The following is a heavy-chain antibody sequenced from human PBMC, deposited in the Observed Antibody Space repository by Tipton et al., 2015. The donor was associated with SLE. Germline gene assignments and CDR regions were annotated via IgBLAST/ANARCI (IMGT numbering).Heavy chain of an antibody. Sequence: TLSLTCTVSGDSINMSVYNWGWIRQPPGKGLEWIGSIYYSGSTYYNPSLKSRVTISVDTSRNQFSLRLSAVTAADTAVYYCARHLSFPGTDYWGQGALVTVSS. CDR3: ARHLSFPGTDY. V-gene: IGHV4-39*07. J-gene: IGHJ4*02. CDR1: GDSINMSVYN. D-gene: IGHD3-16*02. CDR2: IYYSGST.